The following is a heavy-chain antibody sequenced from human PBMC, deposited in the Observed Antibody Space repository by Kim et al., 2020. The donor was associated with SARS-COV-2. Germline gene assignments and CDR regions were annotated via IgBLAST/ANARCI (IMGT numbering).Heavy chain of an antibody. J-gene: IGHJ2*01. CDR3: ARYSSSSAGYWYFDL. Sequence: PSLKSRVTMSVDTSKNQFSRKLSSVTAADTAVYYCARYSSSSAGYWYFDLWGRGTLVTVSS. V-gene: IGHV4-59*10. D-gene: IGHD6-6*01.